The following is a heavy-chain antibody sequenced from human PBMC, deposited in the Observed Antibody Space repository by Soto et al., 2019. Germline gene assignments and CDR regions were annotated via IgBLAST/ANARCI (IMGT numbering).Heavy chain of an antibody. D-gene: IGHD3-3*01. CDR2: IKSKTDGGTT. CDR3: TTVLSGRYYYYYGMDV. Sequence: EVQLVESGGGLVKPGGSLRLSCAASGFTFSNAWMSWVRQAPGKGLEWVGRIKSKTDGGTTDYAAPVKGRFTISRDDSKNTLYLQLNSLKTEDTAVYYCTTVLSGRYYYYYGMDVWGQGTTVTVSS. CDR1: GFTFSNAW. J-gene: IGHJ6*02. V-gene: IGHV3-15*01.